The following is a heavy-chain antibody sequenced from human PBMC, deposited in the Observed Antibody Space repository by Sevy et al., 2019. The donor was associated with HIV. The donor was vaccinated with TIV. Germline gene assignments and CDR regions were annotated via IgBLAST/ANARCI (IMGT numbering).Heavy chain of an antibody. Sequence: GGSLRLSCAASGFTFSDYYISWIRQAPGKGLEWVSYISGSSSYTNYADSVKGRFTISRDNAKNSLYLQMNSLRAEDTAVYYCARVGCRISSCPKRDAFDIWGQGTMVTVSS. CDR1: GFTFSDYY. CDR2: ISGSSSYT. CDR3: ARVGCRISSCPKRDAFDI. V-gene: IGHV3-11*06. J-gene: IGHJ3*02. D-gene: IGHD2-2*01.